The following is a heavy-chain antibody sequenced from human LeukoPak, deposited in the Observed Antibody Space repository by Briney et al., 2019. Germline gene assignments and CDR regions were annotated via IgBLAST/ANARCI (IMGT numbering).Heavy chain of an antibody. CDR2: IYHSGST. CDR1: GGSISSSNW. V-gene: IGHV4-4*02. CDR3: ARGPIAAAATGWFDP. D-gene: IGHD6-13*01. J-gene: IGHJ5*02. Sequence: SETLSLICAVSGGSISSSNWWSWVRQPPGKGLEWIGEIYHSGSTNYNPSLKSRVTISVDKSKNQFSLKLSSVTAADTAVYYCARGPIAAAATGWFDPWGQGTLVTVSS.